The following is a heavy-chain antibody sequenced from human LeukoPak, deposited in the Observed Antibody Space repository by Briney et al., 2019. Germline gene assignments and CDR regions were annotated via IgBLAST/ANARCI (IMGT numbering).Heavy chain of an antibody. CDR1: GFTVSSNY. CDR3: AELGITMIGGV. D-gene: IGHD3-10*02. CDR2: IKQDGSEK. J-gene: IGHJ6*04. Sequence: QPGGSLRLSCAASGFTVSSNYMSWVRQAPGKGLEWVANIKQDGSEKYYVDSVKGRFTISRDNAKNSLYLQMNSLRAEDTAVYYCAELGITMIGGVWGKGTTVTISS. V-gene: IGHV3-7*01.